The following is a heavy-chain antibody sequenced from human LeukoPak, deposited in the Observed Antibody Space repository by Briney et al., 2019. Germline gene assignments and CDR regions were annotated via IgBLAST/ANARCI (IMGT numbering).Heavy chain of an antibody. V-gene: IGHV4-4*02. CDR1: GGSISSSNW. CDR2: IYHSGST. CDR3: ARPYYDISTGDSEGEYDP. D-gene: IGHD3-9*01. J-gene: IGHJ5*02. Sequence: PSGTLSLTCAVSGGSISSSNWWWCVRQPPGKGLEWSGEIYHSGSTNYNPSLKRRVTISVDTSKKHFSLNLSTVTAADTAVYYCARPYYDISTGDSEGEYDPWGQGTLVIASS.